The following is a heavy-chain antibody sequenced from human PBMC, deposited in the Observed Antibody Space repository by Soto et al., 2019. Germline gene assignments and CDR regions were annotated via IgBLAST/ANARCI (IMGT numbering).Heavy chain of an antibody. CDR1: GASISSSY. V-gene: IGHV4-59*01. J-gene: IGHJ4*02. CDR3: ARGAATGRSDS. CDR2: IFHSGTT. D-gene: IGHD6-13*01. Sequence: SETLSLTCTVSGASISSSYWSWIRQSPGKGLEWIGYIFHSGTTNYNPSLKSRVTISVDTSKNQFSLNLSSLTAADTAVYYCARGAATGRSDSWGQGTLVTVSS.